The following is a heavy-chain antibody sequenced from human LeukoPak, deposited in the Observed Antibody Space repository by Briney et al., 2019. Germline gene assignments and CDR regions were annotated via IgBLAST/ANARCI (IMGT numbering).Heavy chain of an antibody. V-gene: IGHV1-8*01. J-gene: IGHJ4*02. CDR1: GYTFTSYD. CDR3: ARYYYDSSGYDY. D-gene: IGHD3-22*01. CDR2: MDPNSGNT. Sequence: ASVKVSCKASGYTFTSYDINWVRQATGQGLEWMGWMDPNSGNTGYAQKFQGRVTMTRNTSISTAYMELSSLRSEDTAVYYCARYYYDSSGYDYWGQGTLVTVSS.